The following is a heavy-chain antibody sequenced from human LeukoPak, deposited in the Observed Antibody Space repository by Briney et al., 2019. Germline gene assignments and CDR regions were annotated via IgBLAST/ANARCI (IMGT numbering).Heavy chain of an antibody. V-gene: IGHV3-11*06. CDR2: ISSSSSYT. CDR1: GFTFSDYY. CDR3: ARDGTVTTNDAFDI. J-gene: IGHJ3*02. Sequence: GGSLRLSCAASGFTFSDYYMSWIRQAPGKGLEWVSYISSSSSYTNYADSVKGRFTISRDNAKNSLYLQMNSLRAEDTAVYYCARDGTVTTNDAFDIWGQGTVVTVSS. D-gene: IGHD4-17*01.